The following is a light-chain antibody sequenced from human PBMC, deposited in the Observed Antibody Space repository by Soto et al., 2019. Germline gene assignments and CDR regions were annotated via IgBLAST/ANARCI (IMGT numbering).Light chain of an antibody. CDR3: QQYGSSPWT. CDR2: GAS. J-gene: IGKJ1*01. Sequence: EIVLTQSPATLSLSPGEGAALSCRASQSVSSTFLAWYQHKPGRPPRLLIYGASSRATDIPDRFSGGGSGTDFTLTIIRLEPEDFAVYYCQQYGSSPWTFGQGTKVAMK. CDR1: QSVSSTF. V-gene: IGKV3-20*01.